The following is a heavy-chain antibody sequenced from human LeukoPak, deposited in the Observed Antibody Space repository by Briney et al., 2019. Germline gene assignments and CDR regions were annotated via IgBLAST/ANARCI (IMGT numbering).Heavy chain of an antibody. CDR3: ARGRLNYNSGGYYDNPHLDY. J-gene: IGHJ4*02. V-gene: IGHV1-46*01. CDR2: INPSGGST. Sequence: ASVKVSRKASGYTFSSYYMHWVRLAPGQGIEWVGIINPSGGSTDYAQKFQGRVTMTRDMSTSTVYMDLSSLTSEDTAVYYCARGRLNYNSGGYYDNPHLDYWGQGTLVTVSS. D-gene: IGHD3-22*01. CDR1: GYTFSSYY.